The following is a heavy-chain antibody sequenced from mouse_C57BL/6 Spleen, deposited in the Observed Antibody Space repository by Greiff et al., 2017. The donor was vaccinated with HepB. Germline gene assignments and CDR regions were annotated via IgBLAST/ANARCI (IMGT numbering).Heavy chain of an antibody. V-gene: IGHV1-5*01. J-gene: IGHJ4*01. D-gene: IGHD2-14*01. Sequence: VQLQQSGTVLARPGASVKMSCKTSGYTFTSYWMHWVKQRPGQGLEWIGAIYPGNSDTSYNQKFKGKAKLTAVTSASTAYMELTSLTNEDSAVYYCTRPDHILKGYAMDYWGQGTSVTVSS. CDR2: IYPGNSDT. CDR1: GYTFTSYW. CDR3: TRPDHILKGYAMDY.